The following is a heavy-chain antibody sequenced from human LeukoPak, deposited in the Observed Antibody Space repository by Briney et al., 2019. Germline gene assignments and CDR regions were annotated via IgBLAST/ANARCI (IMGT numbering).Heavy chain of an antibody. D-gene: IGHD2/OR15-2a*01. CDR1: GGSISSYY. CDR3: ASWDGFLQVFGY. J-gene: IGHJ4*02. V-gene: IGHV4-59*08. CDR2: IYYSGST. Sequence: PSETLSLTCTVSGGSISSYYWRWIRQPPGKGLEWIGYIYYSGSTNYNPSLKSRVTISVDTSKNQFSLKLSSVTAADTAVYYCASWDGFLQVFGYWGQGTLVTVSS.